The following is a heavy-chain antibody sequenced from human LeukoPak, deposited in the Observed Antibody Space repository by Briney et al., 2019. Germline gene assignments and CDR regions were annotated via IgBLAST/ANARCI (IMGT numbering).Heavy chain of an antibody. CDR3: AGEGYGDEPYYYYYYMDV. J-gene: IGHJ6*03. Sequence: GGSLRLSCAASGFTFSSYEMNWVRQAPGKGLEWVSYISSSGSTIYYADSVKGRFTISRDNAKNSLYLQMNSLRAEDTAVYYCAGEGYGDEPYYYYYYMDVWGKGTTVTVSS. CDR2: ISSSGSTI. V-gene: IGHV3-48*03. CDR1: GFTFSSYE. D-gene: IGHD4-17*01.